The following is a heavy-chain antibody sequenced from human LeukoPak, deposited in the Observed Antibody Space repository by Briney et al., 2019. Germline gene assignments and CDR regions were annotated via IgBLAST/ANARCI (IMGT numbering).Heavy chain of an antibody. CDR1: GFTFSSYA. CDR3: AKGPDKCSSTSCFSWFDP. V-gene: IGHV3-23*01. CDR2: ISGSGGST. D-gene: IGHD2-2*01. Sequence: PGGSLRLSCAASGFTFSSYAMSWVRQAPGKGLEWASAISGSGGSTYYADSVKGRFTISRDNSKNTLYLQMNSLRAEDTAVYYCAKGPDKCSSTSCFSWFDPWGQGTLVTVSS. J-gene: IGHJ5*02.